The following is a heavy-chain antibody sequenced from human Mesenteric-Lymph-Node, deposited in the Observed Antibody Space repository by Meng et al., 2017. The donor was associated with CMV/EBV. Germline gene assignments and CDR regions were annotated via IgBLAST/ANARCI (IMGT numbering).Heavy chain of an antibody. CDR3: ARQEYSSTFDY. D-gene: IGHD6-6*01. V-gene: IGHV4-39*01. Sequence: SETLSLTCTVSGGSVSTSCYWGWIRQPPGKGLEWIGSIYYSGSTYYNPSLKSRVTISVDTSKNQFSLKLSSVTAADTAVYYCARQEYSSTFDYWGQGTLVTVSS. CDR1: GGSVSTSCY. CDR2: IYYSGST. J-gene: IGHJ4*02.